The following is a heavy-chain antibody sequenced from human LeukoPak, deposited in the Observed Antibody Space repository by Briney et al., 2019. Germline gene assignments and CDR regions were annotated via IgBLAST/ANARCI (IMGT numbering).Heavy chain of an antibody. Sequence: PSETLSLTCTVSGGSISDYSDDWGWIRQPPGKGLEWIGSIYYSGSTYYNPSLKSRVTISVDTSKNQFSLKLSSVTAADTAVYYCARQDIVATIFDYWGQGTLVTVSS. V-gene: IGHV4-39*01. CDR1: GGSISDYSDD. J-gene: IGHJ4*02. D-gene: IGHD5-12*01. CDR2: IYYSGST. CDR3: ARQDIVATIFDY.